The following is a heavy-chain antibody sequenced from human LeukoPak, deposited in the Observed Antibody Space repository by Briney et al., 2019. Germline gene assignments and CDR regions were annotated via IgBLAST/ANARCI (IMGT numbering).Heavy chain of an antibody. V-gene: IGHV4-4*07. D-gene: IGHD1-26*01. CDR1: GGSLSSYY. J-gene: IGHJ6*03. CDR3: ARDRMGPSGSYGYYYYYMDV. CDR2: IYTSGST. Sequence: SETLSLTCTVSGGSLSSYYWSWIRQPAGKGLEWIGRIYTSGSTNYNPSLKSRVTISVDTSKNQFSLKLSSVTAADTAVYYCARDRMGPSGSYGYYYYYMDVWGKGTTVTVSS.